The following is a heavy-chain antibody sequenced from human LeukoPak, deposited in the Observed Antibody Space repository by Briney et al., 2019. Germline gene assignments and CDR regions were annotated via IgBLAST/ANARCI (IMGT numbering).Heavy chain of an antibody. J-gene: IGHJ4*02. Sequence: SVKVSCKALGGTFSNYLISWVRQAPGQGFEWMGGIIPILGRASNAQEFQDRVMITADESTSTIYMELTSLRSEDTAVYYCAREGDDYENFDYWGQGTLVTVSS. CDR2: IIPILGRA. D-gene: IGHD4-17*01. CDR1: GGTFSNYL. CDR3: AREGDDYENFDY. V-gene: IGHV1-69*01.